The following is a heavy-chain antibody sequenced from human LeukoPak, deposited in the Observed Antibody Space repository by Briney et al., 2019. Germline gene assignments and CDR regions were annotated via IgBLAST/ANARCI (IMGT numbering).Heavy chain of an antibody. CDR2: IYTSGST. CDR1: GGSISSYY. V-gene: IGHV4-4*07. J-gene: IGHJ6*03. Sequence: PSETLSLTCTVSGGSISSYYWSWVRQPAGKGLEWIGRIYTSGSTNYNPSIKSRVIMSVDTSKNQFSLKLSSVTAADTAVYYCARTIPTYYYYIDVWGKGTTVTVSS. CDR3: ARTIPTYYYYIDV. D-gene: IGHD3-9*01.